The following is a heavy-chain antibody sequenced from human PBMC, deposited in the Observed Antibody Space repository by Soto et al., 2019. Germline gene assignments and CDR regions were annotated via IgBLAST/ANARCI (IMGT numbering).Heavy chain of an antibody. CDR2: IIPMTRRT. V-gene: IGHV1-69*01. CDR1: GGTFNNYG. J-gene: IGHJ4*02. CDR3: ASWDYDVLTGYSYAD. D-gene: IGHD3-9*01. Sequence: QVQLVQSGAEVKKPGSSVKVSCQASGGTFNNYGMGWVRQAPGQGLEWMGGIIPMTRRTNYAQKFQGRVTVTADEPRTTADMVLGGLRSEDTAVYYGASWDYDVLTGYSYADWGQGTLSTVSS.